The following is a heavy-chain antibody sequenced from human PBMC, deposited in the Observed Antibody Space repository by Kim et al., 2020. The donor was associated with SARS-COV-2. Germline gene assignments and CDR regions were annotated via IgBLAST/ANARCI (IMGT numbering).Heavy chain of an antibody. CDR1: GFTFSNYA. Sequence: GGSLRLSCAASGFTFSNYAMSWVRRAPGEGLAWVSAITGSGGDTYYADSGKGRFTISRDNSKNTLFLQRNRLRADDTAVYYCAKGSSGGRPYYFDYWGQGTLVTVSS. CDR3: AKGSSGGRPYYFDY. CDR2: ITGSGGDT. D-gene: IGHD2-15*01. V-gene: IGHV3-23*01. J-gene: IGHJ4*02.